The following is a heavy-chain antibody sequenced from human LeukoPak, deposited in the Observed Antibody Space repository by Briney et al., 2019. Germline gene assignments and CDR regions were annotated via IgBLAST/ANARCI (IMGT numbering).Heavy chain of an antibody. D-gene: IGHD3-10*01. CDR1: GFNFNDYG. J-gene: IGHJ5*01. V-gene: IGHV3-30*18. Sequence: GGSLTLPCVASGFNFNDYGISWVRQAPGKGLDWVAVISYHGSNKYYADSVKGRFTISRDNSKNTVFLQMDSLRPDDTALYYCAKDQRRGVSSFDSWGQGALVTVSS. CDR2: ISYHGSNK. CDR3: AKDQRRGVSSFDS.